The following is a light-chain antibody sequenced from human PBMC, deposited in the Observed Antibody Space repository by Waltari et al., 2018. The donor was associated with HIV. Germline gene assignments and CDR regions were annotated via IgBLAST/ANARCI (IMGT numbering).Light chain of an antibody. V-gene: IGLV3-1*01. CDR2: VDT. Sequence: SYELTQLPSVSVSPGQTASITCSGDKLGDKYAYWYQQKPGQSPVLVIYVDTKRPSGIPERFSGSNSGNTATLTISGTQAMDEADYYCQAWDSNTGVFGGGTKLTVL. J-gene: IGLJ2*01. CDR3: QAWDSNTGV. CDR1: KLGDKY.